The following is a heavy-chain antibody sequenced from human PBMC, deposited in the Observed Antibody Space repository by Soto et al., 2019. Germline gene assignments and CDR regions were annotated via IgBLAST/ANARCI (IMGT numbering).Heavy chain of an antibody. CDR2: IYWDDDK. CDR1: GFSLSTSXVX. D-gene: IGHD5-12*01. CDR3: AHRLRTIXXVXXXXYXFDY. Sequence: QITLKESGPTLVKPTQTLTLTCTFSGFSLSTSXVXVXXXXXXXGKAXEWLAXIYWDDDKRYSPSLKSRLTITKDTSKNQVVLTMTNMXPVDTATYYCAHRLRTIXXVXXXXYXFDYWGQGTLVTVSS. V-gene: IGHV2-5*02. J-gene: IGHJ4*02.